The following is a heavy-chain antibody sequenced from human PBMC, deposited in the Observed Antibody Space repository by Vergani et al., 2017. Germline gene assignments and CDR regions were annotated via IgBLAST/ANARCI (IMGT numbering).Heavy chain of an antibody. V-gene: IGHV3-7*03. J-gene: IGHJ3*01. CDR2: IKGDGSAK. Sequence: EVEVVDSGGGLVQPGGSLRLSCAASGFRFSNYWMHWLRQAPGKGLEWVAAIKGDGSAKQYVESVKGRFTISRDNAKNSLFLEMNSLRFEDTAVYFCTKGSVYYHDSAGHGYDPYTGFDLWGQGTLVTVSS. CDR3: TKGSVYYHDSAGHGYDPYTGFDL. CDR1: GFRFSNYW. D-gene: IGHD5-12*01.